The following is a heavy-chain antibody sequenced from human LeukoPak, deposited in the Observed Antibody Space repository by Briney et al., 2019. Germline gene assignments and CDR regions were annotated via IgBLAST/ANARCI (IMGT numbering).Heavy chain of an antibody. D-gene: IGHD2-15*01. CDR1: GYTFTDYY. J-gene: IGHJ4*02. CDR3: ARGVVVAATPLDY. CDR2: INPNNAGT. V-gene: IGHV1-2*02. Sequence: ASVKVSCKASGYTFTDYYMHWVRQAPGQGLEWMGWINPNNAGTNYAQKFQGRVTMTRDTSISTAYMELSRLRSDDTAVYYCARGVVVAATPLDYWGQGTLVTVSS.